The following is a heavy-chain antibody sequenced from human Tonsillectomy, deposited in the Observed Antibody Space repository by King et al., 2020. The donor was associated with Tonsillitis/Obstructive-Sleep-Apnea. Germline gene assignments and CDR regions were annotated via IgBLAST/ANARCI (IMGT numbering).Heavy chain of an antibody. CDR1: GFIFISYS. CDR3: ARGPGLIDY. J-gene: IGHJ4*02. D-gene: IGHD3/OR15-3a*01. Sequence: VQLVESWGGLVKPGGALRLSCAASGFIFISYSMNGVRSAPGKGLDWISYIIRSGRTIYYADSVKGRFTIPKDNAKNSLYLQMNSLRDEDTALYYCARGPGLIDYWGQGTLVSVSS. CDR2: IIRSGRTI. V-gene: IGHV3-48*02.